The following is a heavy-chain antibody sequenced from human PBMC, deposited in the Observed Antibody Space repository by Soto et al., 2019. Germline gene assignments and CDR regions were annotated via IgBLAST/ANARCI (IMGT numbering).Heavy chain of an antibody. D-gene: IGHD6-13*01. J-gene: IGHJ5*02. CDR3: ARDSVAAGNWFAP. CDR1: GYTFSGYY. V-gene: IGHV1-2*02. Sequence: ASVKVSCKASGYTFSGYYIHWVRQAPGQGLEWMGWINPNSGDTNYAQKFQGRVTMTRGTSITTAYMELSRLRSDDTAVYYCARDSVAAGNWFAPWGQGTLVLVSS. CDR2: INPNSGDT.